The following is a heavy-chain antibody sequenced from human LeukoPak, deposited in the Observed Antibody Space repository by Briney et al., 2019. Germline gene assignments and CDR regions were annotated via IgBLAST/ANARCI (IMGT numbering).Heavy chain of an antibody. D-gene: IGHD2-2*01. J-gene: IGHJ6*03. V-gene: IGHV4-61*02. Sequence: SQTLSLTCTVSGGSISSGSYYWSWIRQPAGKGLEWIGRIYTSGSTNYNPSLKSRVTLSVDTSKNQFSLKLSSVTAADTAVYYCARVRTIVVVVHYYYYMDVWGKGTTVTVSS. CDR3: ARVRTIVVVVHYYYYMDV. CDR2: IYTSGST. CDR1: GGSISSGSYY.